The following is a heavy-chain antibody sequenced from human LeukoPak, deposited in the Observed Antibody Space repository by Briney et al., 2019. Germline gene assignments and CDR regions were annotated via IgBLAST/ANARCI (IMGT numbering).Heavy chain of an antibody. CDR1: GCTFSSYA. D-gene: IGHD3-22*01. CDR2: ISYDGSNK. CDR3: AREGYDSSGYYYEYYFDY. Sequence: PGESLRLSCAVSGCTFSSYAMHWLRQAPGKGLEWVAVISYDGSNKYYPDSVKGRFTISRDNSKNTLYLQMNSLRAEDTAVYYCAREGYDSSGYYYEYYFDYWGQGTLVTVSS. V-gene: IGHV3-30-3*01. J-gene: IGHJ4*02.